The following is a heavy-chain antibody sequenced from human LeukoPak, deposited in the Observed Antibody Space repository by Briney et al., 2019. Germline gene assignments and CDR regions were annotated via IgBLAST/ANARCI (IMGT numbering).Heavy chain of an antibody. CDR1: GFTVSSNY. CDR2: IYSGGST. Sequence: AGGSLRLSCAASGFTVSSNYMSWVRQAPGKGLEWVSVIYSGGSTYYADSVKGRFTISRDNSKNTLYLQMNSLRAEDTAVYYCAKDRQRYYGSGSYYDYWGQGTLVTVSS. J-gene: IGHJ4*02. D-gene: IGHD3-10*01. CDR3: AKDRQRYYGSGSYYDY. V-gene: IGHV3-53*01.